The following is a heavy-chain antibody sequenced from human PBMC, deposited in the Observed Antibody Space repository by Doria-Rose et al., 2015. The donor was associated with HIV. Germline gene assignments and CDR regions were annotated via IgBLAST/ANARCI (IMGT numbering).Heavy chain of an antibody. D-gene: IGHD6-19*01. Sequence: QVQLQESGPGLVKPSETLSLTCSVSGGSISHYYWSWIRQPPGKGLEYIGDIFYTGSINYSSSLKSRVSISIDTSRSKCSLRLISVAAADTPVYYCASVRSGTYDYWGQGTLVTVSS. CDR1: GGSISHYY. J-gene: IGHJ4*02. CDR2: IFYTGSI. CDR3: ASVRSGTYDY. V-gene: IGHV4-59*01.